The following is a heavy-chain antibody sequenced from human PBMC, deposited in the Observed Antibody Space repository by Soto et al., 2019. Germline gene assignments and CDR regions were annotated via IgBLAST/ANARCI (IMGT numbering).Heavy chain of an antibody. CDR2: IKHSGSS. CDR3: ARGGSSDWQVALDI. J-gene: IGHJ3*02. CDR1: AGSFSHYY. Sequence: QVQQQPWGAGLLKPSETLSLTCAVYAGSFSHYYWNWIRQSPGKGLGWIGKIKHSGSSNYNPSLRRRVSISVDMSKNQFSLRLTSVTAADTAVYYCARGGSSDWQVALDIWGQGTMVTVSS. D-gene: IGHD6-19*01. V-gene: IGHV4-34*01.